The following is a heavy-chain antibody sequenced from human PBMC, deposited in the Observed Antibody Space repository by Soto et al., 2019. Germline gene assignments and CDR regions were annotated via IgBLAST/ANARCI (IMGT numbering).Heavy chain of an antibody. Sequence: QVQLQESGPGLVKPSGTLSLTCAVSGGSLSSTHWWSWVRQHPRKGLEWIGDIYHTGSTNYNPSLKSRVTISVDKSNNQFSLNLSSVTAADTAVYYCARDPYYYGSGDKGGFDPWGQGTLVIVSS. CDR1: GGSLSSTHW. J-gene: IGHJ5*02. D-gene: IGHD3-10*01. CDR2: IYHTGST. CDR3: ARDPYYYGSGDKGGFDP. V-gene: IGHV4-4*02.